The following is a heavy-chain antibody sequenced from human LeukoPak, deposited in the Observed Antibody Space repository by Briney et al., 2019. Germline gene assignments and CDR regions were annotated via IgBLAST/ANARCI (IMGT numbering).Heavy chain of an antibody. CDR3: ARLFYYGSGSYRNFDY. CDR1: GGSISGYY. D-gene: IGHD3-10*01. Sequence: SETLSLTCTDPGGSISGYYWSWIRQPPGKGLEWIGYISYSGTTNYNPSLKSRITISLDMSRTQFSLKLSSVSAADTAVYYCARLFYYGSGSYRNFDYWGQGTLVTVSS. V-gene: IGHV4-59*01. CDR2: ISYSGTT. J-gene: IGHJ4*02.